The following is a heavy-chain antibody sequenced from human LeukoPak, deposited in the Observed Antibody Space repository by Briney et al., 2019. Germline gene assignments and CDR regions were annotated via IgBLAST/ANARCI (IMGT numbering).Heavy chain of an antibody. V-gene: IGHV1-2*02. D-gene: IGHD3-10*01. CDR3: AREGREFGPHKLAGFDY. CDR1: GYTFTGYY. J-gene: IGHJ4*02. Sequence: GASVNVSCKTSGYTFTGYYMHWVRQAPGQGLEWMGWINPNSGATNYVQEFQGRVTMTRDTSITTAYMELSGLRSDDTAVYYCAREGREFGPHKLAGFDYWGQGTLVTVSS. CDR2: INPNSGAT.